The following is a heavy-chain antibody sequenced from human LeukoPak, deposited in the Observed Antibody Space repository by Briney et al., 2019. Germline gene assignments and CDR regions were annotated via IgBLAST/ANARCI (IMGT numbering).Heavy chain of an antibody. CDR1: GFTFSSYA. Sequence: RAGGSLRLSCAAFGFTFSSYAMGWVRQAPGKGLEWVSAISGSGGDTYYADSVKGRFTFSRDNSKNTLYLQMNSLRPEDTALYYCAKAVCFGEFDYYFFGLDVWGQGTTVTVSS. V-gene: IGHV3-23*01. CDR2: ISGSGGDT. J-gene: IGHJ6*02. CDR3: AKAVCFGEFDYYFFGLDV. D-gene: IGHD3-10*01.